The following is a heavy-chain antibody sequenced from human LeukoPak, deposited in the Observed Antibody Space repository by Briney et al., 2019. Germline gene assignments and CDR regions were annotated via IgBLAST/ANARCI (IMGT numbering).Heavy chain of an antibody. Sequence: GGSLRLSCAASGFTFTTYAMSWVRQAPGKVLEWVSAISGSGGSTYYADSVKGRFSISRDNSKNTLYLQMNSLRAEDTAVCSCAKDPRDSSGWYGYFQHWGQGTLVTVSS. CDR2: ISGSGGST. J-gene: IGHJ1*01. CDR1: GFTFTTYA. D-gene: IGHD6-19*01. V-gene: IGHV3-23*01. CDR3: AKDPRDSSGWYGYFQH.